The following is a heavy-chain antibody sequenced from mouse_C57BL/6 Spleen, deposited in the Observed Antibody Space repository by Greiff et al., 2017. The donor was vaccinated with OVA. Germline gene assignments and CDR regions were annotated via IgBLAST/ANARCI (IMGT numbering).Heavy chain of an antibody. CDR1: GFSLTSYG. CDR3: ARNLFAYYSNYDAMDY. CDR2: IWSGGST. V-gene: IGHV2-2*01. J-gene: IGHJ4*01. Sequence: QVQLQQSGPGLVQPSQSLSITCTVSGFSLTSYGVHWVRQSPGKGLEWLGVIWSGGSTDYNAAFISRLSISKDNSKSQVFFKMNSLQADDTAIYYCARNLFAYYSNYDAMDYWGQGTSVTVSS. D-gene: IGHD2-5*01.